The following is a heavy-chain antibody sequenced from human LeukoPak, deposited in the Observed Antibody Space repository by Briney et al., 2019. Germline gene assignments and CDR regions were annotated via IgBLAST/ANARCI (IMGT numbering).Heavy chain of an antibody. CDR1: GGSISNYY. CDR3: ARGASPDF. V-gene: IGHV4-59*01. J-gene: IGHJ4*02. Sequence: SETLSLTCTVSGGSISNYYWSWIRQPPGKGLEWIGYIFYSGSTHYNPSLKSRVTMSLDTSKSHFSLKLSSVTAADTAVYYCARGASPDFWGQGTLVTVSS. CDR2: IFYSGST.